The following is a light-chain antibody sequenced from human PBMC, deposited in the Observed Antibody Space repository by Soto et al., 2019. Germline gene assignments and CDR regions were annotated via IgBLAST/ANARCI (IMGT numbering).Light chain of an antibody. Sequence: QSALTQPASVSGSPGQSITISCTGTSSDVGGYIYVSWYQQHPGKAPKLMIYEVSNRPSGVSNRFSGSKSGNTASLTISGLHAEDEAYYYCSSYSRSSFYVFGTGTKLTVL. CDR3: SSYSRSSFYV. V-gene: IGLV2-14*01. CDR2: EVS. J-gene: IGLJ1*01. CDR1: SSDVGGYIY.